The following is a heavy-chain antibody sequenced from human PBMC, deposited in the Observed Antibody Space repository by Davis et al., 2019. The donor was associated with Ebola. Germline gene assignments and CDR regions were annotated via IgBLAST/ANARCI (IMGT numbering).Heavy chain of an antibody. V-gene: IGHV3-74*01. Sequence: PGGSLRLSCAASGFTFSSYSMNWVRQAPGKGLVWVSRINPDGSSTAYADSVKGRFTISRDNAKDTLYLQMNSLRAEDTAVYYCTRILRGYWGQGALVTVSS. CDR2: INPDGSST. D-gene: IGHD2/OR15-2a*01. J-gene: IGHJ4*02. CDR3: TRILRGY. CDR1: GFTFSSYS.